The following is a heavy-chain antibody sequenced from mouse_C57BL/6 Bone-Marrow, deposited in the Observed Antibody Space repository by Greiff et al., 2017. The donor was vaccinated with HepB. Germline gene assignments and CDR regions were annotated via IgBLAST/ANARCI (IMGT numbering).Heavy chain of an antibody. V-gene: IGHV14-4*01. CDR3: TTDLPGFAY. D-gene: IGHD2-4*01. CDR1: GFNIKDDY. J-gene: IGHJ3*01. Sequence: VQLQQSGAELVRPGASVKLSCTASGFNIKDDYMHWVKQRPEQGLEWIGWIDPENGDTEYASKFQGKATITADTYSNTAYLQLSSLTSEDTAVYYCTTDLPGFAYWGQGTLVTVSA. CDR2: IDPENGDT.